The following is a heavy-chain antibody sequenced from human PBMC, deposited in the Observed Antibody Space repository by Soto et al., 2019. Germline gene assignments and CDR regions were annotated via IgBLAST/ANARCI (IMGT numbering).Heavy chain of an antibody. Sequence: SETLSLTCTVSGGSVRSDNYYWGWVRQPPGKGLEWIGTFYYGGSTHYNPSLRGRVTMSVDASKNQFSLELNSVTAAETSVYYCSRLQFGGSSWYYFASWGQGILVTVSS. V-gene: IGHV4-39*01. CDR3: SRLQFGGSSWYYFAS. D-gene: IGHD6-13*01. CDR1: GGSVRSDNYY. J-gene: IGHJ4*02. CDR2: FYYGGST.